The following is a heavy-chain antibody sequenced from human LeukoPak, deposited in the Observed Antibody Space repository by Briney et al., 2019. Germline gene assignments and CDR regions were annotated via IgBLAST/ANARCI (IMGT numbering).Heavy chain of an antibody. CDR3: ARDLDYDSLYYFDY. V-gene: IGHV1-2*02. D-gene: IGHD3-22*01. CDR2: INPNSGGT. J-gene: IGHJ4*02. Sequence: ASVKVSCKASGYTFTGYYMHWVRQAPGQGLEWMGWINPNSGGTNYAQKFQGRVTMTKDTSISTAYMELSRLRSDDTAVYYCARDLDYDSLYYFDYWGQGTLVTVSS. CDR1: GYTFTGYY.